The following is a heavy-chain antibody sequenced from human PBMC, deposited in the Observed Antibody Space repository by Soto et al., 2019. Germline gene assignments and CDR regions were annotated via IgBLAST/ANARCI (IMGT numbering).Heavy chain of an antibody. CDR3: ASGLLLLDYGMDV. J-gene: IGHJ6*02. V-gene: IGHV4-39*01. D-gene: IGHD1-26*01. CDR2: IYYSGST. Sequence: SETLSLTCTVSGGSISSSSDYWGWIRQPPGKGLEWIGSIYYSGSTYYNPSLKSRVTISVDTSKNQFSLKLSSVTAADTAVYYCASGLLLLDYGMDVWGQGTTVTVS. CDR1: GGSISSSSDY.